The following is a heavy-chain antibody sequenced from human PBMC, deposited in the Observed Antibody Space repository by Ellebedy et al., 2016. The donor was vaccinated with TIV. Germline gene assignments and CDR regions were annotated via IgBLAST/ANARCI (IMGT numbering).Heavy chain of an antibody. J-gene: IGHJ5*02. CDR2: FNPSGTT. CDR3: ARDPALPRGRFDP. V-gene: IGHV4-34*01. CDR1: GGSFSGYF. Sequence: MPSETLSLTCAVYGGSFSGYFWSWIRQPPGKGLEWIGEFNPSGTTNYKPSLKSRVTISVDTPKNQFSLRLTSVTAADTAVYYCARDPALPRGRFDPWGQGTLVTVSS.